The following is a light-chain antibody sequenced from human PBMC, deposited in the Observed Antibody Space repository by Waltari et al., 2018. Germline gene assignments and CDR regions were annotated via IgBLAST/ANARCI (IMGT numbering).Light chain of an antibody. CDR3: LQALRTPHT. Sequence: VMTQFPLSLPVTPGEPASISCRSSQSLVYSNGYSYLDWYLQKPGQPPQLLIYLGSNRDSGVPDRFRGSGSGTDFTLKISRVEAEDVGVYYCLQALRTPHTFGQGTKLEIK. V-gene: IGKV2-28*01. J-gene: IGKJ2*01. CDR2: LGS. CDR1: QSLVYSNGYSY.